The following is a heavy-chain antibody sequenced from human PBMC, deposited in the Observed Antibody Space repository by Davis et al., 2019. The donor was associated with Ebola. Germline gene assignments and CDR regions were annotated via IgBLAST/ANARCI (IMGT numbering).Heavy chain of an antibody. V-gene: IGHV4-34*01. Sequence: MPSETLSLTCAVYGGSFSGYYWSWIRQPPGKGLEWIGEINHSGSTNYNPSLKSRITISVDTSKNQFSLKLSSVTAADTAVYYCATVVVAATRTRGLGYYYDSSGYYYRYWGQGTLVTVSS. J-gene: IGHJ4*02. CDR2: INHSGST. D-gene: IGHD3-22*01. CDR1: GGSFSGYY. CDR3: ATVVVAATRTRGLGYYYDSSGYYYRY.